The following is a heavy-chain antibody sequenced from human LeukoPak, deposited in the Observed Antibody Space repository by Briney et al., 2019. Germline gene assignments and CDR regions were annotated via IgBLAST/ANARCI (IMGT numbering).Heavy chain of an antibody. CDR1: GGSISSGSYY. CDR3: ARLAIAAAKYYYYMDV. J-gene: IGHJ6*03. D-gene: IGHD6-13*01. Sequence: SQTLSLTCTVSGGSISSGSYYWGWIRQPAGKGLEWIGRIYTSGSTNYNPSLKSRVTISVDTSKNQFSLKLSSVTAADTAVYYCARLAIAAAKYYYYMDVWGKGTTVTVSS. V-gene: IGHV4-61*02. CDR2: IYTSGST.